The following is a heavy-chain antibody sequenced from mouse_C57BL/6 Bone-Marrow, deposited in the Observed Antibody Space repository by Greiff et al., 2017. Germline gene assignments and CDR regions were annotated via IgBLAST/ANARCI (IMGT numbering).Heavy chain of an antibody. CDR1: GYTFTSYW. CDR2: IDPSDSYT. CDR3: ASSSYYYCSSKGYCDV. J-gene: IGHJ1*03. V-gene: IGHV1-59*01. Sequence: QVQLQQPGAELVRPGTSVKLSCKASGYTFTSYWMHWVKQRPGQGLEWIGVIDPSDSYTNYNQKFKGKATLTVDTSSSPAYMQLSSLTSEDSAVYYCASSSYYYCSSKGYCDVWGTGTTVTVSS. D-gene: IGHD1-1*01.